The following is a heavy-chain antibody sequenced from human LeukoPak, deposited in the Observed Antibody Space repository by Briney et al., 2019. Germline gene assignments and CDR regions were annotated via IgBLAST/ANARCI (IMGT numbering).Heavy chain of an antibody. V-gene: IGHV5-51*01. CDR3: ARQGGSGLFDF. CDR1: GFDFSSSS. D-gene: IGHD3-10*01. CDR2: IRPADSDT. J-gene: IGHJ4*02. Sequence: GESLKISCKGSGFDFSSSSIGWVRQMPGKGLEWMTIIRPADSDTRYSSSFRGQATISADKSISTAYLQWSSLKASDTAMYYCARQGGSGLFDFWGQGTLVTVSS.